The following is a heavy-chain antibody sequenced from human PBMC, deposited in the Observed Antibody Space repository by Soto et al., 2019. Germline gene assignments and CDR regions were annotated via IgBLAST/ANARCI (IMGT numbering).Heavy chain of an antibody. V-gene: IGHV3-30*18. J-gene: IGHJ6*03. CDR2: ISYDGSNK. Sequence: PGGSLRLSCAASGFTFSSYGMHWVRQAPGKGLEWVAVISYDGSNKYYADSVKGRFTISRDNSKNTLYLQMNSLRAEDTAVYYCAKEYSSSSGYYYYMDVWGQGTTVTVSS. CDR1: GFTFSSYG. D-gene: IGHD6-6*01. CDR3: AKEYSSSSGYYYYMDV.